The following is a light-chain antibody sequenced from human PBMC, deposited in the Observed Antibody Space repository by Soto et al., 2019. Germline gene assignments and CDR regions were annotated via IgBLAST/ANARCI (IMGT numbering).Light chain of an antibody. V-gene: IGLV4-69*01. Sequence: QSVLTQSPSASASLGASVKLTCTLSGGHSSYAIAWHQQQPEKGPRYLMELNNDGSHDKGDGIPDRFSGSSSGAERYLTISSLQSEDEADYYCQTWGTGSVVFGGGTKLTVL. J-gene: IGLJ3*02. CDR2: LNNDGSH. CDR3: QTWGTGSVV. CDR1: GGHSSYA.